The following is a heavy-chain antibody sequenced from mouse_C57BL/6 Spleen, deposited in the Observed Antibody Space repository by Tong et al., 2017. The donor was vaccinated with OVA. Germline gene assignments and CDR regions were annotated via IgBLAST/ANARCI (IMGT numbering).Heavy chain of an antibody. J-gene: IGHJ1*03. CDR3: AKFGTNYYGSHWYFDV. D-gene: IGHD1-1*01. V-gene: IGHV2-2*01. CDR2: IWSGGST. Sequence: VQLQESGPGLVQPSQSLSITCTVSGFSLTSYGVHWVRQSPGKGLEWLGVIWSGGSTDYNAAFISRLSISKDNSKSQVFFKMNSLQTDDTATYYCAKFGTNYYGSHWYFDVWGTGTTVTVSS. CDR1: GFSLTSYG.